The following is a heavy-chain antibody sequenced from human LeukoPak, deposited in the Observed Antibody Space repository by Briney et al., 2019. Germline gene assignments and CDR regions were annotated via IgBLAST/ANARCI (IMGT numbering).Heavy chain of an antibody. D-gene: IGHD3-16*01. Sequence: ASVKVSCKASGYTFTSYYMHWVRQAPGQGLEWMGIINPSGGSTSYAQKFQGRVTMTRDMSTSTVYMELSSLRSEDTAVYYCARQVGYDYVWGGEMRDYYYMDVWGKGTTVTVSS. CDR3: ARQVGYDYVWGGEMRDYYYMDV. V-gene: IGHV1-46*01. CDR1: GYTFTSYY. CDR2: INPSGGST. J-gene: IGHJ6*03.